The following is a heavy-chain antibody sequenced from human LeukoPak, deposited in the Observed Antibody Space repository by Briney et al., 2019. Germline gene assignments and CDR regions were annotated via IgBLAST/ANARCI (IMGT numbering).Heavy chain of an antibody. V-gene: IGHV4-59*08. CDR3: ARLLLDYYDSSGRPYYFDY. Sequence: SETLSLTCSVSGGSISSYYWSWIRQPPGKGLEWLGYVYYSGSTNYNPSLKSRVTISVDTSKNQFSLKLSSVTAADTAVYYCARLLLDYYDSSGRPYYFDYWGQGTLVTVSS. CDR2: VYYSGST. J-gene: IGHJ4*02. CDR1: GGSISSYY. D-gene: IGHD3-22*01.